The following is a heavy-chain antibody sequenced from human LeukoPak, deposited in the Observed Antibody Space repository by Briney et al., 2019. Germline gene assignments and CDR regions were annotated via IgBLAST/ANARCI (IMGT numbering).Heavy chain of an antibody. CDR1: GYTFTSYY. CDR3: ARVRGYYYDSSGYYPNTCLDY. CDR2: INPSGGST. J-gene: IGHJ4*02. V-gene: IGHV1-46*03. D-gene: IGHD3-22*01. Sequence: ASVKVSCKASGYTFTSYYMHWVRQAAGQGLEWMGIINPSGGSTSYAQKFQGRVTMTRDTSTSTVYMELSSLRSEDTAVYYCARVRGYYYDSSGYYPNTCLDYWGQGTLVIVSS.